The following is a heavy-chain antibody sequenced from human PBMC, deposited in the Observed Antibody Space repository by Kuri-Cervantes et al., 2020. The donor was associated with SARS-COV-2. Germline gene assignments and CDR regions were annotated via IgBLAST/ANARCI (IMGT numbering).Heavy chain of an antibody. CDR3: ARGDCSGGSCYGMDV. J-gene: IGHJ6*02. CDR1: GGSISSYY. D-gene: IGHD2-15*01. Sequence: SETLSLTCTVSGGSISSYYWSWIRQPPGKGLEWIGYIYYSGSTNYNPSLKSRVTISVDTSKNQFPLKLSSVTAADTAVYYCARGDCSGGSCYGMDVWGQGTTVTVSS. CDR2: IYYSGST. V-gene: IGHV4-59*01.